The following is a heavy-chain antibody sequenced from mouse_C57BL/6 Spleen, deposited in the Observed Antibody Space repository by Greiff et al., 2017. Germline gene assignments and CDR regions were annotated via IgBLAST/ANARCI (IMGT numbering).Heavy chain of an antibody. CDR2: IDPNSGGT. D-gene: IGHD2-4*01. V-gene: IGHV1-72*01. J-gene: IGHJ4*01. Sequence: QVHVKQPGAELVTPGASVKLSCKASGYTFTSYWMHWVKQRPGRGLEWIGRIDPNSGGTKYNEKFKSKATLTVDKPSSTAYMQLSSLTSEDSAVYYCARSYDYIYYAMDYWGQGTSVTVSS. CDR1: GYTFTSYW. CDR3: ARSYDYIYYAMDY.